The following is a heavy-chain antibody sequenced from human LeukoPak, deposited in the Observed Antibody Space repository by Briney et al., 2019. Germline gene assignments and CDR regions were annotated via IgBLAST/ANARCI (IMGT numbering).Heavy chain of an antibody. CDR1: GFSLSTSGVG. J-gene: IGHJ5*02. V-gene: IGHV2-5*02. D-gene: IGHD2-21*01. CDR3: AHTAPPMGLIRRNWFDP. Sequence: SGPTLVKPTQTLTLTCTFSGFSLSTSGVGVGWIRQPPGKALEWLALIYWDDDKRYSPSLKSRLTITKDTSKNQVVLTMTNMDPVDTATYYCAHTAPPMGLIRRNWFDPWGQGTLVTVSS. CDR2: IYWDDDK.